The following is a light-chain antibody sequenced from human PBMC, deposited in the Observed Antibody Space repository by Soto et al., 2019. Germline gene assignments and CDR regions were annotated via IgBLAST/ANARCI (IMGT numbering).Light chain of an antibody. CDR2: GNS. CDR1: RSSIGAGYD. V-gene: IGLV1-40*01. Sequence: QSVLAQPPSVSGAPGQRVTISCTGSRSSIGAGYDVHWYQQLQGTAPQLLIYGNSNRPRAVPDRFSCSKSGTSAPPAITGLQAEEEADYYCQSYDSSLYVFGTGTKLTVL. J-gene: IGLJ1*01. CDR3: QSYDSSLYV.